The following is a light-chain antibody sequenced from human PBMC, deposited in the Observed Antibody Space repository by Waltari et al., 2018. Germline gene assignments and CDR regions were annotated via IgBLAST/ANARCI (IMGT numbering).Light chain of an antibody. CDR2: GAS. CDR3: QQYNDWPPT. Sequence: EIVMTQSLATLSVSPGERATLSCRASQSVSTNLAWYQQKPGQPHRLLIYGASTRATGVPARFSGSGSGTDFTLTISSLQSEDFAVYCCQQYNDWPPTFGQGTKVEIK. CDR1: QSVSTN. J-gene: IGKJ1*01. V-gene: IGKV3-15*01.